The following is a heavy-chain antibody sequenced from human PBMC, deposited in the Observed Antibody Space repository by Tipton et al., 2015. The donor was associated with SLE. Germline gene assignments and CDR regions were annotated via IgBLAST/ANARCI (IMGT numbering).Heavy chain of an antibody. Sequence: SLRLSCAASGFTFSSYSMNWVRQAPGKGLEWVSSISGSSSYICYADSVKGRFTISRDNAKNSLYLQMNSLRVEDTAVYYCARGPASYLSPLYYYGMDVWGQGTTVTVSS. J-gene: IGHJ6*02. CDR3: ARGPASYLSPLYYYGMDV. CDR1: GFTFSSYS. V-gene: IGHV3-21*01. D-gene: IGHD2/OR15-2a*01. CDR2: ISGSSSYI.